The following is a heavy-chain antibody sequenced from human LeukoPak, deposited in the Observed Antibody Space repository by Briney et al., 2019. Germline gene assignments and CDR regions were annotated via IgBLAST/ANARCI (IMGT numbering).Heavy chain of an antibody. CDR1: GGSINVYY. J-gene: IGHJ4*02. CDR3: AGLVGTPPTGLLFDT. D-gene: IGHD1-14*01. CDR2: VYYTGRT. Sequence: SETLSLTCSVSGGSINVYYWSWIRQPPGKGLEWIGYVYYTGRTKYNPSLESRVTISVDTSKTHFSLNLSSVTAADTAVYYCAGLVGTPPTGLLFDTWGQGTLVTVSS. V-gene: IGHV4-59*08.